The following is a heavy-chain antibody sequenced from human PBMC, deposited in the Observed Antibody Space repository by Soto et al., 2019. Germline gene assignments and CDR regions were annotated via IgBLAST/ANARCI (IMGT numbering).Heavy chain of an antibody. V-gene: IGHV1-69*13. Sequence: SVKVSCKASGYTFTSYGISWVRQAPGQGLEWMGGIIPMYGTTNGAQKFQGRVTITADESTSTAYMELSSLRSDDTAVYYCARGSESPFDPWGQGTLVTVSS. CDR3: ARGSESPFDP. D-gene: IGHD3-10*01. CDR2: IIPMYGTT. J-gene: IGHJ5*02. CDR1: GYTFTSYG.